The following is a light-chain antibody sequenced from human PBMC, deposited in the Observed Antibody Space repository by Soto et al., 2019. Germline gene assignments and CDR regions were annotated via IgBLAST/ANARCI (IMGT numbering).Light chain of an antibody. J-gene: IGKJ4*01. Sequence: DIQLTQSPSFLSASVGDRVTITCRASQGIRSYLAWYQQKPGKAPKVLIYSASTLQSGVPSRFSGSGSGTEFTLTISSLQPEDFGTYYCQHLNSYPITFGGGTKVEIK. CDR1: QGIRSY. CDR3: QHLNSYPIT. V-gene: IGKV1-9*01. CDR2: SAS.